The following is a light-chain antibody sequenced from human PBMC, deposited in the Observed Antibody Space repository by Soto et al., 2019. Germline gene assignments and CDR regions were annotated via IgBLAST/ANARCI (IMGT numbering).Light chain of an antibody. CDR3: QQRSEWPLCT. J-gene: IGKJ2*02. CDR2: DVS. Sequence: EIILTQSPATPSLSPGDRATLSCRASQSVSHYLAWYQQKPGQAPRLLIYDVSNRATGIPARFSGSGSGTAFTLTISSLEPEDFAVYFCQQRSEWPLCTFGQGTKLEIK. CDR1: QSVSHY. V-gene: IGKV3-11*01.